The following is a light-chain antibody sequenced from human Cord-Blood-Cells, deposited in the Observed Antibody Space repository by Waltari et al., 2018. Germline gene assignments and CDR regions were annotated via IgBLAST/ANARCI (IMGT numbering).Light chain of an antibody. V-gene: IGKV4-1*01. CDR1: QSVLYSSNNKNY. J-gene: IGKJ1*01. CDR3: QQYYSTPRT. CDR2: WAS. Sequence: DIVMTQSPDSLAVSLGERAPTNRKSSQSVLYSSNNKNYLAWYQQKPGQPPKLLIYWASTRESGVPDRFSGSGSGTDFTLTISSLQAEDVAVYYCQQYYSTPRTFGQGTKVEIK.